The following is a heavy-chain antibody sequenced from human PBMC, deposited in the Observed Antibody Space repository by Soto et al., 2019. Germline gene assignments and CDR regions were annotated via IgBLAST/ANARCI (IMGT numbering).Heavy chain of an antibody. V-gene: IGHV3-66*04. CDR2: IYSGGSA. D-gene: IGHD5-18*01. CDR3: ARHGFSYGGGYFDY. J-gene: IGHJ4*02. Sequence: EVQLVESRGGLVQPGGSLRLSCAASGFTVSSNYMSWVRQAPGKGLEWVSVIYSGGSAYYAESVKGRFTISRDNSKNTLYLQMNSLRAEDTAVYYCARHGFSYGGGYFDYWGQGTLVTVSS. CDR1: GFTVSSNY.